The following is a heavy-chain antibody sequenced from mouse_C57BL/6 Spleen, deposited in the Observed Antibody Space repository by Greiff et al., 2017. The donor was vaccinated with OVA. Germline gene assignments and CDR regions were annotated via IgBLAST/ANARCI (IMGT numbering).Heavy chain of an antibody. CDR1: GYAFSSYW. CDR2: IYPGDGDT. CDR3: AGFITTAKYAMDY. Sequence: VKLMESGAELVKPGASVKISCKASGYAFSSYWMNWVKQRPGKGLEWIGQIYPGDGDTNYNGKFKGKATLTADKSSSTAYMQLSSLTSEDSAVYFCAGFITTAKYAMDYWGQGTSVTVSS. D-gene: IGHD1-1*01. V-gene: IGHV1-80*01. J-gene: IGHJ4*01.